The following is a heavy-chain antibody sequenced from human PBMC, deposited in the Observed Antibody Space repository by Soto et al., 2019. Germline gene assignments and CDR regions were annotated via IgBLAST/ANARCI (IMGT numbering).Heavy chain of an antibody. V-gene: IGHV3-30*18. Sequence: QVQLVESGGGVVQPGRSLRLSCAASGFTFSSYGMHWVRQAPGKGLEWVAVISYDGSNKYYADSVKGRFTISRDNSKNTLYLQMNSLRAEDKAVYYCAKDLPRYCSGGSCYSMLDYYYYGMDVWGQGTTVTVSS. CDR3: AKDLPRYCSGGSCYSMLDYYYYGMDV. CDR2: ISYDGSNK. CDR1: GFTFSSYG. D-gene: IGHD2-15*01. J-gene: IGHJ6*02.